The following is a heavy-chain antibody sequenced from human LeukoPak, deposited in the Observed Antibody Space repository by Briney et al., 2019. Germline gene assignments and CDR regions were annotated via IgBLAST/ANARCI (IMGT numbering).Heavy chain of an antibody. CDR2: IIPIFGTA. CDR3: ARALAYSSSTDY. V-gene: IGHV1-69*13. D-gene: IGHD6-13*01. J-gene: IGHJ4*02. Sequence: GASAKVSCKASGGTFSSYAISWVRQAPGQGLEWMGGIIPIFGTANYAQKFQGRVTITADESTSTAYMELSSLRSEDTAVYYCARALAYSSSTDYWGQGTLVTVSS. CDR1: GGTFSSYA.